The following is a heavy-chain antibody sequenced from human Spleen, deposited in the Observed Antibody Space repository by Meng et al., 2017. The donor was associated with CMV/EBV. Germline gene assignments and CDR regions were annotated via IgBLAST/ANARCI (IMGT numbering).Heavy chain of an antibody. V-gene: IGHV1-69-2*01. Sequence: KVAGYTFTDDYKHWVQQAPGKGLEWMGLVDPEDGETIYAEKFQGRVTITADTSTDTAYMELSSLRSEDTAVYYCAILQVMYYDSSVFWGQGTLVTVSS. CDR3: AILQVMYYDSSVF. CDR2: VDPEDGET. CDR1: GYTFTDDY. D-gene: IGHD3-22*01. J-gene: IGHJ4*02.